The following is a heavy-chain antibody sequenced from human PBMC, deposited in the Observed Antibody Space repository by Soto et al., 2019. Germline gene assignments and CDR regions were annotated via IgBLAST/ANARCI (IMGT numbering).Heavy chain of an antibody. CDR2: IYYSGST. V-gene: IGHV4-59*01. J-gene: IGHJ6*02. CDR3: ARGDPLRWFGEKVYYGMDV. CDR1: GGSISSYY. Sequence: QVQLQESGPGLVKPSETLSLTCTVSGGSISSYYWSWIRQPPGKGLEWIGYIYYSGSTNYNPSLKRIVTIPVDPSKNQFSRKLSCVTAADTAVYYCARGDPLRWFGEKVYYGMDVWGQGTTVTVSS. D-gene: IGHD3-10*01.